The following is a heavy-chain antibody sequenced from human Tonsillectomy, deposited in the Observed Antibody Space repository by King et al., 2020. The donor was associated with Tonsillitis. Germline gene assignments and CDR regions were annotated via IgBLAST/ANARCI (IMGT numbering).Heavy chain of an antibody. V-gene: IGHV4-59*01. CDR1: GRSISSYY. CDR3: AAQTYYDFWSGYNFDY. CDR2: IYYNGMT. D-gene: IGHD3-3*01. J-gene: IGHJ4*02. Sequence: VQLQESGPGLLKPSETLSLTCTVSGRSISSYYWSWIRQPPGKGLEWIGCIYYNGMTNYNPYLKSRVTISLDTSKNQISLKLSSGTAADTALYYCAAQTYYDFWSGYNFDYWGQGTLVTVSS.